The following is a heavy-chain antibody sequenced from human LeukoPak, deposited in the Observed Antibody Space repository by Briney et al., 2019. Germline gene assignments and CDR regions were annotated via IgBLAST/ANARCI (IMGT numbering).Heavy chain of an antibody. CDR3: ARVLAVAGYYFDY. CDR2: IYYSGST. D-gene: IGHD6-19*01. V-gene: IGHV4-61*01. CDR1: GYSISSGYY. Sequence: PSETLSLTCTVSGYSISSGYYWSWIRQPPGKGLEWIGYIYYSGSTNYNPSLKSRVTISVDTSKNQFSLKLSSVTAADTAVYYCARVLAVAGYYFDYWGQGTLVTVSS. J-gene: IGHJ4*02.